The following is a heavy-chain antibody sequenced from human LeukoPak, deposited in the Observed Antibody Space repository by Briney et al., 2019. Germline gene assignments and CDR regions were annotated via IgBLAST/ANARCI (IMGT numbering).Heavy chain of an antibody. CDR2: ISWNSGSI. CDR3: AKDSSGYFDY. J-gene: IGHJ4*02. CDR1: GFTFNDYA. D-gene: IGHD2-15*01. V-gene: IGHV3-9*01. Sequence: GRSLRLSCAASGFTFNDYAMHWVRQAPGKGLEWVSGISWNSGSIGYADSVKGRFTISRDNAKNSLYLQMNSLRAEDTALYYCAKDSSGYFDYWGQGTLVTVSS.